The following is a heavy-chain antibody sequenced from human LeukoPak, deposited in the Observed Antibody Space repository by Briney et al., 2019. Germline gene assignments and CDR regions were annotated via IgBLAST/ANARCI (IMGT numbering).Heavy chain of an antibody. J-gene: IGHJ4*02. CDR3: AKSDGYGLIDY. Sequence: SETLSLTSAVSGASISGSGYYWGWIRQPPGMELQWIGNIYHTGSTYYNASLQSRVTISIDTSKNQFSLRLNSVTAADTAMYYCAKSDGYGLIDYWGQGTLVTVSS. CDR1: GASISGSGYY. CDR2: IYHTGST. D-gene: IGHD2-21*02. V-gene: IGHV4-39*01.